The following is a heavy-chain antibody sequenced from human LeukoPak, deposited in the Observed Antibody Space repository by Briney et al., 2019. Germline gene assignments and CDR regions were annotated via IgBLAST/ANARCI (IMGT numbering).Heavy chain of an antibody. V-gene: IGHV4-34*01. Sequence: SETLSLTCAVYGGSFSGYYWSWIRQPPGKGLEWIGEINHSGGTNYNPSLKSRVTISVDTSKNQFSLKLSSVTAADTAVYYCARGITFTDYWGQGTLVTVSS. J-gene: IGHJ4*02. D-gene: IGHD3-10*01. CDR2: INHSGGT. CDR1: GGSFSGYY. CDR3: ARGITFTDY.